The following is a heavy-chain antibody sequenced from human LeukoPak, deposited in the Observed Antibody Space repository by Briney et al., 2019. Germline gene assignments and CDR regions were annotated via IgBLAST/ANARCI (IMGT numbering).Heavy chain of an antibody. Sequence: GGSLRLSCVASNFSFSDHYMDWVRQAPGKGLEWVGRSRNKAQSYSTEFAASVKGRFTISRDDSKNTLFLHMNSLKTEDTAVYYCAKDGKNYFDYWGQGTLVTVSS. V-gene: IGHV3-72*01. D-gene: IGHD1-26*01. CDR2: SRNKAQSYST. CDR3: AKDGKNYFDY. CDR1: NFSFSDHY. J-gene: IGHJ4*02.